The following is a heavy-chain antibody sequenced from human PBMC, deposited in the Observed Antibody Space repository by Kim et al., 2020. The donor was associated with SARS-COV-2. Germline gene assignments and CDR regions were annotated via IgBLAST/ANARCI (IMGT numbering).Heavy chain of an antibody. CDR3: ANNPRGTNFGVVKAPYGMDV. V-gene: IGHV3-23*01. J-gene: IGHJ6*02. CDR1: GFTFSSYA. CDR2: ISGSGGST. D-gene: IGHD3-3*01. Sequence: GGSLRLSCAASGFTFSSYAMSWVRQAPGKGLEWVSAISGSGGSTYYADSVKGRFTISRDNSKNTLYLQMNSLRAEDTAVYYCANNPRGTNFGVVKAPYGMDVWGQGTTVTVSS.